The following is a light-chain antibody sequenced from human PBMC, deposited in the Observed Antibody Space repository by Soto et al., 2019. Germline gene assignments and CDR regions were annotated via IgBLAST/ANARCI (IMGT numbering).Light chain of an antibody. J-gene: IGKJ4*01. CDR3: QQRSNWPLT. CDR2: DTS. Sequence: EIVLTQSPVTLSLSPGDTATLPCRASESVVRYLAWYQQKPGQAPRLLMYDTSKRATGIPARFSGSGYGRDFTLTISSLEPEDFAVYYCQQRSNWPLTFGGGTKVEIK. V-gene: IGKV3-11*02. CDR1: ESVVRY.